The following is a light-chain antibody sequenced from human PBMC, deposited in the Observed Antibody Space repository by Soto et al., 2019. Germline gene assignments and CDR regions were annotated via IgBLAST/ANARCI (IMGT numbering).Light chain of an antibody. Sequence: DLQMTQSPSSLSASVGDRVTITCRASQSISSYLNWYQQKPGKAPKILIYFASNLQSGVPSRFSGHGSGTDFTLAISSLQPDDFATYYCQQSYSTPPVTFGPGTKVDIK. CDR3: QQSYSTPPVT. V-gene: IGKV1-39*01. CDR2: FAS. J-gene: IGKJ3*01. CDR1: QSISSY.